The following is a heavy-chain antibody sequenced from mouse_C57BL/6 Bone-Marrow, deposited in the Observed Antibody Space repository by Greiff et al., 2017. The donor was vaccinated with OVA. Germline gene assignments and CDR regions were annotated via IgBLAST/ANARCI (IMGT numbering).Heavy chain of an antibody. CDR3: ARYYDYDWYFDV. J-gene: IGHJ1*03. D-gene: IGHD2-4*01. V-gene: IGHV1-82*01. Sequence: QVQLKESGPELVKPGASVKISCKASGYAFSSSWMNWVKQRPGKGLEWIGRIYPGDGDTNYNGKFKGKATLTADKSSSTAYMQLSSLTSEDSAVYSCARYYDYDWYFDVWGTGTTVTVSS. CDR2: IYPGDGDT. CDR1: GYAFSSSW.